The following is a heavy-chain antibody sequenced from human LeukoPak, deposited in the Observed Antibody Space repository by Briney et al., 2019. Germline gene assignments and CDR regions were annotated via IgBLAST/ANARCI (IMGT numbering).Heavy chain of an antibody. CDR1: GFTFSSYG. Sequence: GGSLRLSFAASGFTFSSYGMHWVRQAPGKGLEWVAFIRYDGTNKYYADSVKGRFTISRDNSKNTLYLKINSLRAEETAVYYCAKTMSPYYYDSSGFWGQGTLVTVSS. CDR3: AKTMSPYYYDSSGF. D-gene: IGHD3-22*01. J-gene: IGHJ4*02. CDR2: IRYDGTNK. V-gene: IGHV3-30*02.